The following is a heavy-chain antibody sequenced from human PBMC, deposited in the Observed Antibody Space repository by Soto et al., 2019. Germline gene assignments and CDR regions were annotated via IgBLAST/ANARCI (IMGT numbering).Heavy chain of an antibody. CDR3: VRDPPNFYYYGMDV. Sequence: HPGESLRLSSIASGFTLSTYSMTWVRQAPGKGLEWLSYISKSSTTINYADSVKGRFIIFRDTAKKSEYLEMSSLRDEDSAVYYYVRDPPNFYYYGMDVWGQGTTVTDYS. CDR1: GFTLSTYS. V-gene: IGHV3-48*02. J-gene: IGHJ6*02. CDR2: ISKSSTTI.